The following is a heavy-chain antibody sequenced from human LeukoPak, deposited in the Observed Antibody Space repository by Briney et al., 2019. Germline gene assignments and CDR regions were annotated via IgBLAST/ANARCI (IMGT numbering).Heavy chain of an antibody. Sequence: PSETLSLTCTVSGGSISSSSYYWGWIRQPPGKGLEWIGSIYSGNTYYNPSLKSRVTISVDTSKNQFSLKLSSVTAADTAVYYCARKSYDSSGYYGYWGQGTLVTVSS. V-gene: IGHV4-39*07. J-gene: IGHJ4*02. CDR2: IYSGNT. D-gene: IGHD3-22*01. CDR3: ARKSYDSSGYYGY. CDR1: GGSISSSSYY.